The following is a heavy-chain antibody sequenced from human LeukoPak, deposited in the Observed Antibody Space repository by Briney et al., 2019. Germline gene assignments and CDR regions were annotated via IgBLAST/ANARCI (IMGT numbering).Heavy chain of an antibody. V-gene: IGHV4-59*08. CDR1: GGSVSSYY. CDR3: ARHGTVSSESDFDY. CDR2: IHNSGRT. J-gene: IGHJ4*02. Sequence: SETLSLTCSVSGGSVSSYYWSWIRQSPGKGLEWIGYIHNSGRTNYNPSLKSRVTGFVDTSKNQVSLRLSSVTAADTAVYYCARHGTVSSESDFDYWGQGALVTVSS. D-gene: IGHD1-26*01.